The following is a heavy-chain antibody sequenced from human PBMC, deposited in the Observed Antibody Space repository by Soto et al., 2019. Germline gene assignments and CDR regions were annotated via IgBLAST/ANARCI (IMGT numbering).Heavy chain of an antibody. V-gene: IGHV4-4*02. Sequence: TSETLSLTCAVSGGSISSSNWWSWVRQPPGKGLEWIGEIYHSGSTNYNPSLKSRVTISVDKSKNQFSLKLSSVTAADTAVYYCARDQGYYDSSGYYYLDYWGQGTLVTVSS. CDR1: GGSISSSNW. CDR3: ARDQGYYDSSGYYYLDY. J-gene: IGHJ4*02. CDR2: IYHSGST. D-gene: IGHD3-22*01.